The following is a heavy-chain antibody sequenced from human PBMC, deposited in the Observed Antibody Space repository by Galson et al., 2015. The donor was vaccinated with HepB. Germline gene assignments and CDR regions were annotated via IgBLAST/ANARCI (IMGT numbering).Heavy chain of an antibody. D-gene: IGHD3-22*01. CDR2: INAGNGNT. J-gene: IGHJ6*02. Sequence: SVKVSCKASGYTFTSYAMHWVRQAPGQRLEWMGWINAGNGNTKYSQKFQGRVTITRDTSASTAYMELSSLRSEDTAVYYCARDLYITMIAQRAGMDVWGQGTTVTVSS. V-gene: IGHV1-3*01. CDR3: ARDLYITMIAQRAGMDV. CDR1: GYTFTSYA.